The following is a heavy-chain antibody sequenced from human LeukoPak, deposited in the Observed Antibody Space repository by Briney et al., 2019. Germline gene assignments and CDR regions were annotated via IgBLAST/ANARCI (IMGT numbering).Heavy chain of an antibody. CDR2: ISGSGGST. D-gene: IGHD2-2*01. CDR3: AKEGRFCSSTSCYLYYYYYYMDV. V-gene: IGHV3-23*01. J-gene: IGHJ6*03. CDR1: GFTFSSYA. Sequence: GGSLRLSCAASGFTFSSYAMSWVRQAPGKGLEWVSAISGSGGSTYYADSVKGRFTISRDNSKNTLYLQMNSLRAEDTAVYYCAKEGRFCSSTSCYLYYYYYYMDVWGKGTTVTVSS.